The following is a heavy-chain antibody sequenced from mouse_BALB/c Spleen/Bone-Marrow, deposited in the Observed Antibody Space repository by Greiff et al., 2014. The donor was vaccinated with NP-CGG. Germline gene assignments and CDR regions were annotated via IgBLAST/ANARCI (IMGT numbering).Heavy chain of an antibody. J-gene: IGHJ4*01. CDR1: GYTFTSYW. D-gene: IGHD2-10*02. CDR3: ARMGVWG. CDR2: INPSTGYT. Sequence: VQLQQSGAELAKPGASVKMSCKASGYTFTSYWMHWVKQRPGQGLEWIGYINPSTGYTEYSQKFKDKATLTAGKSSSTAYMQLSSLTSEDSAVYYCARMGVWGWGQGTSVTVSS. V-gene: IGHV1-7*01.